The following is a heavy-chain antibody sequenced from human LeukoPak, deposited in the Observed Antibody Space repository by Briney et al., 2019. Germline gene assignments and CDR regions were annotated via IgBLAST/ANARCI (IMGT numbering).Heavy chain of an antibody. J-gene: IGHJ6*02. CDR3: ARGGGLDV. CDR1: GFTFSSYW. D-gene: IGHD3-16*01. CDR2: INHNGNVN. V-gene: IGHV3-7*03. Sequence: GGSQRLSCAASGFTFSSYWKNWARQAPGKGLEWVASINHNGNVNYYVDSVKGRFTISRDNAKNSLYLQMSNLRAEDTAVYFCARGGGLDVWGQGATVTVSS.